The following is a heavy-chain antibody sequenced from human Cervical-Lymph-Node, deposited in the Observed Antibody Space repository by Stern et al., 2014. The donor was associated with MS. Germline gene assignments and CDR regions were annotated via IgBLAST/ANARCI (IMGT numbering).Heavy chain of an antibody. CDR2: IYYSGST. J-gene: IGHJ5*02. Sequence: DQLVESGPGLVKPSQTLSLTCTVSGGSISSGGYYWSWIRQHPGKGLEWIGYIYYSGSTYYNPSLKSRVTISVDTSKNQFSLKLSSVTAADTAVYYCARGHYDFWSGYSPGIWFDPWGQGTLVTVSS. CDR3: ARGHYDFWSGYSPGIWFDP. CDR1: GGSISSGGYY. D-gene: IGHD3-3*01. V-gene: IGHV4-31*03.